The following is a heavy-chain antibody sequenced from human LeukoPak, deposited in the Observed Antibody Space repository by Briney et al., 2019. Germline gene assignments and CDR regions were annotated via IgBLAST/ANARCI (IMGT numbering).Heavy chain of an antibody. V-gene: IGHV5-51*01. CDR2: IYPGDSDT. D-gene: IGHD2-21*01. CDR3: ARLDCGVAFDI. Sequence: GESLKISCKGSGYSFSSYWIAWVRQMPGKGLEWMGFIYPGDSDTRYSPSFQGQVTISADKSISTAYLQLSSLKASDTAIYYCARLDCGVAFDIWGQGTMVTVSS. J-gene: IGHJ3*02. CDR1: GYSFSSYW.